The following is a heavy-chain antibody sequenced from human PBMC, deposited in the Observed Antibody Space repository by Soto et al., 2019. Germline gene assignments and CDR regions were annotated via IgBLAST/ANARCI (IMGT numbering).Heavy chain of an antibody. Sequence: ASVKVSCKASGYTFTGYYMHWVRQAPGQGLEWMGWINPNSGGTNYAQKFQGWVTMTRDTSISTAYMELSRLRSDDTAVYYCARGGADYDSSGYYYPYYFDYWGQGTLVTVSS. D-gene: IGHD3-22*01. J-gene: IGHJ4*02. CDR3: ARGGADYDSSGYYYPYYFDY. CDR2: INPNSGGT. CDR1: GYTFTGYY. V-gene: IGHV1-2*04.